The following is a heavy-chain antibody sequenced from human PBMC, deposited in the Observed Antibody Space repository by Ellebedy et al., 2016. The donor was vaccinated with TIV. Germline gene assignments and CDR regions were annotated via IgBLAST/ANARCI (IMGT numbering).Heavy chain of an antibody. CDR3: ARATAGLDV. V-gene: IGHV3-13*01. Sequence: GESLKISCAASGFTFSSYDMHRVRHVTGKGLAWVSSIGAAGDTHYSGSVKVRFTISRENGKNSLYLQMNSLKAEDTAMYYCARATAGLDVWGQGTTVSVSS. CDR2: IGAAGDT. J-gene: IGHJ6*02. CDR1: GFTFSSYD.